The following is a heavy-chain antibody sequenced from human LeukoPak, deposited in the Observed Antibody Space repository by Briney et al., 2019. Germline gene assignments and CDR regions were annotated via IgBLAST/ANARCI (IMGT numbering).Heavy chain of an antibody. CDR2: IYYSGST. J-gene: IGHJ5*02. Sequence: ETLSLTCTVSGGSISSYYWSWIRQPPGKGLEWIGYIYYSGSTNYNPSLKSRVTISEDTSKNQFSLKLSSVTAADTAVYYCARGSFWSGYYLWFDPWGQGTLVTVSS. CDR3: ARGSFWSGYYLWFDP. V-gene: IGHV4-59*01. D-gene: IGHD3-3*01. CDR1: GGSISSYY.